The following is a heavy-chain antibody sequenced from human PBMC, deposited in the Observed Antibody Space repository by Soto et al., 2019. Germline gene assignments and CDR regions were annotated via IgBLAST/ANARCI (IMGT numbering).Heavy chain of an antibody. D-gene: IGHD6-19*01. V-gene: IGHV1-18*01. CDR1: GYTFTSYG. J-gene: IGHJ3*02. CDR3: ARVRDVAVAGMGDAFDI. Sequence: ASVKVSCKASGYTFTSYGISWVLQAPGQGLEWMGWISAYNGNTNYAQKLQGRVTMTTDTSTSTAYMELRSLRSDDTAVYYCARVRDVAVAGMGDAFDIWGQGTMVTVSS. CDR2: ISAYNGNT.